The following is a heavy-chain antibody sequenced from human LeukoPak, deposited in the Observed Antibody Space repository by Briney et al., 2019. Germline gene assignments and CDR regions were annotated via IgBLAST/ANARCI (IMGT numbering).Heavy chain of an antibody. CDR1: GFTFSSYS. CDR2: INSSSSTI. CDR3: ARDSGDYDY. V-gene: IGHV3-48*01. J-gene: IGHJ4*02. D-gene: IGHD1-26*01. Sequence: PGRSLRLSCAASGFTFSSYSMNWVRQAPGKGLEWVSYINSSSSTIYYADSVKGRFTISRDNAKNSLYLQMNSLRAEDTAVYYCARDSGDYDYWGQGTLVTVSS.